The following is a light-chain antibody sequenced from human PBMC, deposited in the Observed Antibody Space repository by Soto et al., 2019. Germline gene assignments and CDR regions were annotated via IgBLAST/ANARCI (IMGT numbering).Light chain of an antibody. V-gene: IGLV2-8*01. CDR3: SSYAGSNNLV. J-gene: IGLJ2*01. Sequence: QSVLTQAPSASGSPGQSVTISCTGSSSDVGTYNYVSWYQHHPGKAPKLVIYEVSKRPSGVPDRFSGSKSGNTASLTVSGLQAEDEADYYCSSYAGSNNLVFGGGTKVTVL. CDR1: SSDVGTYNY. CDR2: EVS.